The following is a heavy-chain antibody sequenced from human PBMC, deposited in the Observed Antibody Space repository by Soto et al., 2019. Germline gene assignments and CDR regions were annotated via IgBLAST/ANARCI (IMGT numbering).Heavy chain of an antibody. D-gene: IGHD1-26*01. J-gene: IGHJ3*02. CDR3: ARDVLGGWVEKTYRAFDI. CDR1: GGTFKTFG. V-gene: IGHV1-69*01. CDR2: IIPLLRTT. Sequence: QVQLVQSGAELKKPGSSVTVSCQASGGTFKTFGVSWVRQAPGQGLQWMGGIIPLLRTTDYAQNFQGRISISADESTNTGFMELTSLRSEDTAVYYCARDVLGGWVEKTYRAFDIWGQGTLVAVSS.